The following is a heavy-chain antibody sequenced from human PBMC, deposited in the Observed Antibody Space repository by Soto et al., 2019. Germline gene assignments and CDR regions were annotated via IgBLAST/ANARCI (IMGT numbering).Heavy chain of an antibody. D-gene: IGHD2-8*01. J-gene: IGHJ4*02. CDR1: GGSISSHH. V-gene: IGHV4-59*08. Sequence: QVQLQESGPGLVKPSETLSLTCIVSGGSISSHHWSWIRQSPGKGLAWIGHVSYSGSSTYNPSLKGRVTISIDTSKNQFSLNLRSVSAADTAVYYCTRLFGIDSPMYFFDQWGQGTLVTVSS. CDR2: VSYSGSS. CDR3: TRLFGIDSPMYFFDQ.